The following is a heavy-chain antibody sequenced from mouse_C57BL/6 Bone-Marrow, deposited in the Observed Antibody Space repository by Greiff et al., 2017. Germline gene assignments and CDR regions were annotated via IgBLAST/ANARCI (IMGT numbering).Heavy chain of an antibody. D-gene: IGHD1-1*01. CDR1: GYTFTSYW. Sequence: QVQLQQPGTELVKPGASVKLSCKASGYTFTSYWMHWVKQRPGQGLEWIGNINPSNGGTNYNEKFKSKATLTVDKSSSTAYMQLSSLTSEDSAVYYCAFYYYGSSYLYYAMDYWGQGTSVTVSS. J-gene: IGHJ4*01. CDR3: AFYYYGSSYLYYAMDY. CDR2: INPSNGGT. V-gene: IGHV1-53*01.